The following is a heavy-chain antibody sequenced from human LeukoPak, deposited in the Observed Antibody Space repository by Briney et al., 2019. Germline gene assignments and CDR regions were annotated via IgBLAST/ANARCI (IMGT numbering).Heavy chain of an antibody. CDR2: IYTSGST. Sequence: PSQTLSLTCTVSGDSVSSGSYFWTWIRQPAGKGLEWIGRIYTSGSTNYNPSLKSRVDISVDTSKNQFSLKLSSVTAADTAVYYCARDVQTMYPTDWYLGGAYWFDPWGQGTLVTVSS. D-gene: IGHD3-9*01. CDR3: ARDVQTMYPTDWYLGGAYWFDP. J-gene: IGHJ5*02. CDR1: GDSVSSGSYF. V-gene: IGHV4-61*02.